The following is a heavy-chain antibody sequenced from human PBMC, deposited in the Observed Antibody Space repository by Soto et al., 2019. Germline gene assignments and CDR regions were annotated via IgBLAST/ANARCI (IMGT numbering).Heavy chain of an antibody. CDR3: VREPWGFSGTWYDY. CDR2: INHDGSKT. D-gene: IGHD6-13*01. V-gene: IGHV3-74*01. Sequence: GGSLRLSCAASQFSFSSCWMHWVRQVPGKGPAWVSRINHDGSKTEYADSVKGRFTTSRDNTNNTLYLQMNGLRVEDTAMYYCVREPWGFSGTWYDYWGQGTLVTVSS. J-gene: IGHJ4*02. CDR1: QFSFSSCW.